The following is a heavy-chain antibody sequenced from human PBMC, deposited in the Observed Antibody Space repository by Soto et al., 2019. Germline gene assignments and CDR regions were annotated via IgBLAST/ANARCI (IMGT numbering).Heavy chain of an antibody. Sequence: SVKVSCKASGGTFSSYAISWVRQAPGQGLEWMGGIIPIFGTANYAQKFQGRVTVTADKSTSTAYMELSSLRSEDTAVYYCARTNCGGDCYQYYYYGMDVWGQGTPVTV. J-gene: IGHJ6*02. CDR1: GGTFSSYA. CDR2: IIPIFGTA. D-gene: IGHD2-21*02. CDR3: ARTNCGGDCYQYYYYGMDV. V-gene: IGHV1-69*06.